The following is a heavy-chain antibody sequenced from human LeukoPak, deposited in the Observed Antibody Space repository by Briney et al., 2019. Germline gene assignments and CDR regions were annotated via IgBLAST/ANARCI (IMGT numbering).Heavy chain of an antibody. CDR2: IKKTTDFGAT. CDR3: TTNDALDI. Sequence: GGSLRLSCAASGFAFSNAWMNWVRQAPGKGLEWVDHIKKTTDFGATDYAAPVRGRFSISRDDSKDTLYLEMNSLKIEDSAVYYCTTNDALDIWGRGAMVTVSS. V-gene: IGHV3-15*01. J-gene: IGHJ3*02. CDR1: GFAFSNAW.